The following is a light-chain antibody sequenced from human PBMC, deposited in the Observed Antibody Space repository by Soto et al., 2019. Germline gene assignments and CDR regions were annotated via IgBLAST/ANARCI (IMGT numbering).Light chain of an antibody. CDR3: QQYGRSPH. J-gene: IGKJ3*01. CDR2: GAS. CDR1: QSVSSN. V-gene: IGKV3-20*01. Sequence: EVVMSQSPATLSVSPGERATLSCRASQSVSSNLAWYQQKPGQAPRLLIYGASSRATGIPDRFSGSGSGTDFTLTISRLEPEDFAVYYCQQYGRSPHFGPGTKV.